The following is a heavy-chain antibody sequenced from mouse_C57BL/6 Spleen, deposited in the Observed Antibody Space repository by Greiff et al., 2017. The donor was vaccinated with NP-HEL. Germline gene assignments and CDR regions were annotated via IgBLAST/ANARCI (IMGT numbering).Heavy chain of an antibody. V-gene: IGHV2-6*01. J-gene: IGHJ4*01. CDR2: IWGVGST. Sequence: VMLVESGPGLVAPSQSLSITCTVSGFSLTSYGVDWVRQSPGKGLEWLGVIWGVGSTNYNSALKSRLSISKDNSKSQVFLKMNSLQTDDTAMYYCAVATGAMDYWGQGTSVTVSS. CDR3: AVATGAMDY. CDR1: GFSLTSYG. D-gene: IGHD1-1*01.